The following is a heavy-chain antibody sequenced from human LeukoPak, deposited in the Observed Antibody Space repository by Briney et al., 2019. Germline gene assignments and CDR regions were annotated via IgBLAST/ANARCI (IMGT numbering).Heavy chain of an antibody. D-gene: IGHD2-2*02. CDR1: GYRFTSYW. CDR3: AIGGDSTTSCYRCFDY. Sequence: GGSLEISFKGSGYRFTSYWIGWGRQMPGKGVGWMGLIYPDDSDTRYTPSFPGQVPISADKSIITAYLQWSSLKASDTAMYYCAIGGDSTTSCYRCFDYWGQGTLVTVSS. V-gene: IGHV5-51*01. CDR2: IYPDDSDT. J-gene: IGHJ4*02.